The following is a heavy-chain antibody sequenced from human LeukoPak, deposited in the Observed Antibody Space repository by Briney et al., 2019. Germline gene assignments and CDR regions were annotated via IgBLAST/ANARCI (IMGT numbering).Heavy chain of an antibody. V-gene: IGHV4-39*01. CDR3: ARQGGSRVLLWFGEFNWFDP. CDR2: IYYSGST. J-gene: IGHJ5*02. D-gene: IGHD3-10*01. CDR1: GGSISSSSYY. Sequence: KTSETLSLTCTVSGGSISSSSYYWGWIRQPPGKGLEWIGSIYYSGSTYYNPSLKSRVTISVDTSKNQFSLKLSSVTAADTAVYYCARQGGSRVLLWFGEFNWFDPWGQGTLVTVSS.